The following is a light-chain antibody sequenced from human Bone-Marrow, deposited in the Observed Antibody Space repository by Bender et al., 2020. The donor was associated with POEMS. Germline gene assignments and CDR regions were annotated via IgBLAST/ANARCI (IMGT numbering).Light chain of an antibody. CDR3: AAWEDSLNGWV. CDR1: SSNIGTNP. V-gene: IGLV1-44*01. CDR2: FNN. J-gene: IGLJ3*02. Sequence: QSVLTQPPSASGTPGQRVTISCSGSSSNIGTNPVNWYQQLPGRAPKLLIYFNNQRPSGVPDRFSGSKSGTSASLAISGLQSEDEADYYCAAWEDSLNGWVFGGGTKLTVL.